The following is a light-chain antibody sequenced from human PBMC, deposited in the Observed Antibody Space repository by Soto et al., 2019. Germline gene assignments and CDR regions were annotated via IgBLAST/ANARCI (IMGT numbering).Light chain of an antibody. Sequence: DIQMTQSPSSLSASVGDRVTITCQASQDITNHLNWYQQKPGKAPKLLIYDASNLQTGVPSRFSGSGSGTDFTFTISGLQPEDIATFDCQQYDILLTFGGGTKVDIK. J-gene: IGKJ4*01. CDR2: DAS. CDR3: QQYDILLT. V-gene: IGKV1-33*01. CDR1: QDITNH.